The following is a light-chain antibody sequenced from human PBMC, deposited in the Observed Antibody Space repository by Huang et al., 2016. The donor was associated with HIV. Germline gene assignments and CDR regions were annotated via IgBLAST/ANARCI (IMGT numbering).Light chain of an antibody. CDR3: QQYDSSPGT. J-gene: IGKJ1*01. Sequence: EIVLTQSPGTLSLSPGERATLSCRASQSVSSGYLAGYQKRPGQAHRLLIFGVSTRATGIPDRFSGSGSGTDFTLPISRLEPEDFAVYYCQQYDSSPGTFGQGTKVEIK. CDR2: GVS. V-gene: IGKV3-20*01. CDR1: QSVSSGY.